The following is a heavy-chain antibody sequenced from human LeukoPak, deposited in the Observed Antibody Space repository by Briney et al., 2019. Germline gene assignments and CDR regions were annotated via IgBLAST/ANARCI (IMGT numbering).Heavy chain of an antibody. J-gene: IGHJ6*03. V-gene: IGHV3-23*01. D-gene: IGHD2-8*02. CDR1: EFSISHYA. CDR3: SKAPLGACAGAVCYYLDV. CDR2: DTSSTTST. Sequence: GGSLRLSCTASEFSISHYAMSWVRQAPGKGLEWVSADTSSTTSTYYASSVRGRFTISRDNSMNTPYLQMNSLRADDTAVYYCSKAPLGACAGAVCYYLDVWGKGTTVIVSS.